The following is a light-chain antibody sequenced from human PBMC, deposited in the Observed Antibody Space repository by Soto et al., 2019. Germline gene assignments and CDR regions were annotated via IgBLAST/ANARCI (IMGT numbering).Light chain of an antibody. Sequence: IQMTQSPSSLSASVGDRVTITCRASQRITTSLNWYQQKPGEAPKLLLSTSGTLQRGVPSRFSGSGSGTDFSLTITALRPEDFATYFCQQTYSTPYTFGQGTKLEIK. CDR1: QRITTS. CDR3: QQTYSTPYT. V-gene: IGKV1-39*01. CDR2: TSG. J-gene: IGKJ2*01.